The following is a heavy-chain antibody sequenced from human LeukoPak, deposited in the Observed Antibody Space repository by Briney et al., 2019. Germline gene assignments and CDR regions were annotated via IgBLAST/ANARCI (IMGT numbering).Heavy chain of an antibody. V-gene: IGHV1-3*01. CDR3: ARDGAAAGTPLLED. D-gene: IGHD6-13*01. Sequence: KFQGRVTITRDTSASTAYMELSSLRSEDTAVYYCARDGAAAGTPLLEDWGQGTLVTVSS. J-gene: IGHJ4*02.